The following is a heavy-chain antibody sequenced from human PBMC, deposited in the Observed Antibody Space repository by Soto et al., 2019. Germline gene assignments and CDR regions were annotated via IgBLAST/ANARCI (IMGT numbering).Heavy chain of an antibody. Sequence: SETLSLTCTVSGGSISSYYWSWIRQPPGKGLEWIGYIYYSGSTNYNPSLKSRVTISVDTSKNQFSLKLSSVTAADTAVYYCARRSNFDYWGQGTLVTVSS. J-gene: IGHJ4*02. CDR1: GGSISSYY. CDR3: ARRSNFDY. V-gene: IGHV4-59*01. CDR2: IYYSGST.